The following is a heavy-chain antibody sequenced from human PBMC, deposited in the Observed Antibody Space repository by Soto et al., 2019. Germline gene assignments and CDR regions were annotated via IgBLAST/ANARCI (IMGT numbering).Heavy chain of an antibody. CDR2: IHYNGNT. D-gene: IGHD5-12*01. Sequence: PTETLSLTGTVSGNSNSSYSWISVRQPPGKGLEWIGNIHYNGNTKYNPSLKSRVTMSLDTSKNQFSLRLISVTAADTAKYFCAREGNLGRWLQPLDFWGQGTLVTVSS. CDR3: AREGNLGRWLQPLDF. J-gene: IGHJ4*02. V-gene: IGHV4-59*01. CDR1: GNSNSSYS.